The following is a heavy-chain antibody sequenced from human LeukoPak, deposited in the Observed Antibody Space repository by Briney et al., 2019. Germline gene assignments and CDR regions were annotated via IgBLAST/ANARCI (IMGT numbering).Heavy chain of an antibody. V-gene: IGHV3-43*02. D-gene: IGHD3-10*01. CDR1: GFTFGDYA. CDR2: ITGEAGTS. CDR3: AKDTVTMLGGVLSDYYHGMDV. Sequence: GGSLRLSCAASGFTFGDYAMHWVRQVPGKGLEWVSLITGEAGTSKYADSVKGRFTISRDNGRNSLYLQMNSLRGEDSALYLCAKDTVTMLGGVLSDYYHGMDVWGPGTTVTVSS. J-gene: IGHJ6*02.